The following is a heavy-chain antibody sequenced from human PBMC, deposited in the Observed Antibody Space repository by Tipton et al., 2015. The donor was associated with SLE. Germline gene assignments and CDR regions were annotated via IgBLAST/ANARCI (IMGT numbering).Heavy chain of an antibody. Sequence: SLRLSCAASGFTFSSYGMHWVRQAPGKGLEWVAVIWYDGSNKYYADSVKGRFTISRDNSKNTLYLQMNSLRAEDTAVYYCARDTHSVRRSDQWGQGTMVTVSS. CDR3: ARDTHSVRRSDQ. CDR2: IWYDGSNK. CDR1: GFTFSSYG. J-gene: IGHJ3*01. D-gene: IGHD1-26*01. V-gene: IGHV3-33*08.